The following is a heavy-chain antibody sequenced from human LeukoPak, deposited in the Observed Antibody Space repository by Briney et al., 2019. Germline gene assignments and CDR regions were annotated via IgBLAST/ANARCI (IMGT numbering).Heavy chain of an antibody. CDR1: GFTFSDYA. CDR2: ISGSGNST. Sequence: PGGSLRLSCAASGFTFSDYAMNWVRQAPGKGLYWVSTISGSGNSTYYADSVKGRFTISRDNSKKTLYLQMTSLRAEDTAIYYCAKAHRDWYLGVSQIWGQGTMVTVSS. CDR3: AKAHRDWYLGVSQI. V-gene: IGHV3-23*01. J-gene: IGHJ3*02. D-gene: IGHD3-9*01.